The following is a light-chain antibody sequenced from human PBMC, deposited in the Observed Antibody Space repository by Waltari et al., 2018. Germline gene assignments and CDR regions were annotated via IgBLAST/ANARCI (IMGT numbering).Light chain of an antibody. J-gene: IGKJ4*01. V-gene: IGKV3-20*01. Sequence: DIVLTQSPGTLSLSTGERATLSCRAGQSVSSSYLAWYQQKPGQAPRLLIYGASSMATGIPDRFSGSGSGTDFTLTISRLEPEDFAVYYCQQYGSSPPLTFGGGTKVEIK. CDR2: GAS. CDR1: QSVSSSY. CDR3: QQYGSSPPLT.